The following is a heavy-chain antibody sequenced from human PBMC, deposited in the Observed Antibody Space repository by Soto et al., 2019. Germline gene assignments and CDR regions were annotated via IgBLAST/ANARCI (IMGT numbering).Heavy chain of an antibody. V-gene: IGHV3-15*01. J-gene: IGHJ4*02. CDR1: GFAFKNAW. Sequence: EVQLVESGGDLVKPGGCLRLSCAASGFAFKNAWMNWVRQAPGKGLEWVGRVISKTDGGATDYTEPVKDRFIVSRDDSKNTLYLQMNSLRTEETAVYYCAAGTGRSDLDYWGQGTLVTVSS. CDR2: VISKTDGGAT. CDR3: AAGTGRSDLDY.